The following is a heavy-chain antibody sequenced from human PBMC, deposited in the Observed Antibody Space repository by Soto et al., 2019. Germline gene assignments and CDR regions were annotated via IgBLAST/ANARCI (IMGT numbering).Heavy chain of an antibody. CDR3: ARGGGYSYGAVAFDI. V-gene: IGHV3-21*01. CDR2: ISSSSSYI. Sequence: GGSLRLSCAASGFTFSSYSMNWVRQAPGKGLEWVSSISSSSSYIYYADSVKGRFTISRDNAKNSLYLQMNSLRAEDTAVYYCARGGGYSYGAVAFDIWGQGTMVTVSS. D-gene: IGHD5-18*01. CDR1: GFTFSSYS. J-gene: IGHJ3*02.